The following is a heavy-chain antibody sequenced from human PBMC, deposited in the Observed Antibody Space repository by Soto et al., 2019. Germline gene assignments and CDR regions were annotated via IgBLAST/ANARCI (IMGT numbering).Heavy chain of an antibody. CDR3: ARVPVRKYYRAGSYQNYYFGMDV. V-gene: IGHV4-30-2*01. J-gene: IGHJ6*02. CDR2: IYHSGST. CDR1: GGSISSGGYS. D-gene: IGHD3-10*01. Sequence: SETLSLTCAVSGGSISSGGYSWSWIRQPPGKGPEYIGYIYHSGSTKYNPSLKSRVTISVDRSKSQFSLNLSSVTAADTAIYFCARVPVRKYYRAGSYQNYYFGMDVWGQGTTVTVSS.